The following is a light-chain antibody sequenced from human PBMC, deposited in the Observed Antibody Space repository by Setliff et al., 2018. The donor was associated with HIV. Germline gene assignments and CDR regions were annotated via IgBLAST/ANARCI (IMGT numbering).Light chain of an antibody. V-gene: IGLV6-57*01. Sequence: NFMLTQPHSVSESPGKTVTISCTRSSGSIASNYVQWYQQRPGSSPTAVIYEDNQRPSGVPDRFSGSIDSSSNSASLTISGLQSEDEADYYCCSYAGTYTYVFGTGTKVTVL. J-gene: IGLJ1*01. CDR1: SGSIASNY. CDR2: EDN. CDR3: CSYAGTYTYV.